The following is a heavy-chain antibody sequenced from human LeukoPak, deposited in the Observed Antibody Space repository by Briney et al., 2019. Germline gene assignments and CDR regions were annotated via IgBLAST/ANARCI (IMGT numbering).Heavy chain of an antibody. J-gene: IGHJ4*02. D-gene: IGHD6-13*01. Sequence: SETLSLTCTVSGGSISSYYWSWIRQPAGKGLEWIGRIYYSGTTKYNPSLKSRVTLSLDTSKNQFSLRLNSVTAADTAVYYCARRIAVPGSYYFDYWSQGTLVTVSS. CDR3: ARRIAVPGSYYFDY. CDR1: GGSISSYY. CDR2: IYYSGTT. V-gene: IGHV4-4*07.